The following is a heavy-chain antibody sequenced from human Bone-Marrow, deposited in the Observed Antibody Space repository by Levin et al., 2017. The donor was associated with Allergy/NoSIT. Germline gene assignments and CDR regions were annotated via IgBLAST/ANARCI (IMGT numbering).Heavy chain of an antibody. V-gene: IGHV3-21*01. CDR3: ARTYSVLSSTVFDF. Sequence: GGSLRLSCADSGLIFRNYSMSWVRQAPGKGLEWVSYISSTSNYVYYADSVKGRFTISRDNAKTSVDLQMDSLRVEDTALYYCARTYSVLSSTVFDFRGQGVVVSVSS. CDR2: ISSTSNYV. J-gene: IGHJ4*02. CDR1: GLIFRNYS. D-gene: IGHD5/OR15-5a*01.